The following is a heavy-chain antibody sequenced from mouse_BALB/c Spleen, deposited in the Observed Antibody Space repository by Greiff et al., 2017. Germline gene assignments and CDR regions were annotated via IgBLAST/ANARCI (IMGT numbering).Heavy chain of an antibody. J-gene: IGHJ1*01. D-gene: IGHD2-2*01. CDR3: VRSGYYWYFDV. CDR2: IRSKSNNYAT. CDR1: GFTFNTYA. V-gene: IGHV10-1*02. Sequence: EVQGVESGGGLVQPKGSLKLSCAASGFTFNTYAMNWVRQAPGKGLEWVARIRSKSNNYATYYADSVKDRFTISRDDSQSMLYLQMNNLKTEDTAMYYCVRSGYYWYFDVGGAGTTVTVAS.